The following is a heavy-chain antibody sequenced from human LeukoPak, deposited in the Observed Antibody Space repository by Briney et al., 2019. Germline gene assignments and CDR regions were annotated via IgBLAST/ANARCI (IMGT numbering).Heavy chain of an antibody. CDR1: GGSISSYY. Sequence: SETLSLTCTVSGGSISSYYWSWIRQPPGKGLEWIGYIYTSGSTNYNPSLKSRVTISVDTSKNQFSLKLSSVTAADTAVYYCARSAGYSSSWYGWFDPWGQGTLVTVSS. D-gene: IGHD6-13*01. V-gene: IGHV4-4*09. J-gene: IGHJ5*02. CDR2: IYTSGST. CDR3: ARSAGYSSSWYGWFDP.